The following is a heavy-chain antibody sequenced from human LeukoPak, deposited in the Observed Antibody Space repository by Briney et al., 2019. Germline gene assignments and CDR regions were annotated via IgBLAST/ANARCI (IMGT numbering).Heavy chain of an antibody. CDR2: IIPIFGTA. Sequence: SVKVSCKASGGTFSSYAISWVRQAPGQGLEWMGGIIPIFGTANYAQKFQGRVTITADESTSTAYMELSSLRSEDTAVYYCARDVGYCSSTSCSPEYFQHWGQGTLVTVSS. CDR3: ARDVGYCSSTSCSPEYFQH. D-gene: IGHD2-2*01. CDR1: GGTFSSYA. V-gene: IGHV1-69*13. J-gene: IGHJ1*01.